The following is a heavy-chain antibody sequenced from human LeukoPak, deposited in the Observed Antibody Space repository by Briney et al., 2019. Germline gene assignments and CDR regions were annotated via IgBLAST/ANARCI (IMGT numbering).Heavy chain of an antibody. J-gene: IGHJ4*02. D-gene: IGHD5-12*01. CDR3: ARDLGYSGYEPYFDY. CDR1: GFTFSSYS. Sequence: GGSLRLSCAASGFTFSSYSMNWVRQAPGKGLEGVSYISSSSSTIYYADSVKGRFTISRDNAKNSLYLQMNSLRAEDTAVYYCARDLGYSGYEPYFDYWGQGTLVTVSS. CDR2: ISSSSSTI. V-gene: IGHV3-48*01.